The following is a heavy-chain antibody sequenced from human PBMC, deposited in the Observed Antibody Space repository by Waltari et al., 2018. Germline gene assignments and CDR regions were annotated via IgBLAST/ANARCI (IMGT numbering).Heavy chain of an antibody. CDR2: IIPIFGTA. J-gene: IGHJ6*03. Sequence: QVQLVQSGAEVKKPGSSVKVSCKASGGTFSSYAISWVRQAPGQGLEWMGGIIPIFGTANYAQKFQGRVTITADESTSTAYMELSSLRSEDTAVYYCARAGYCSGGSCYSAYYYYYMDVWGKGTTVTVSS. CDR3: ARAGYCSGGSCYSAYYYYYMDV. CDR1: GGTFSSYA. D-gene: IGHD2-15*01. V-gene: IGHV1-69*12.